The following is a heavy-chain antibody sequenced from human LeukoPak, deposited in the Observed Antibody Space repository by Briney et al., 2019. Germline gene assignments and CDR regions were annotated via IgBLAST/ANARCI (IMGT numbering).Heavy chain of an antibody. CDR1: GFIFSDVW. CDR3: TTDLDY. Sequence: GGSLRPSCAGSGFIFSDVWMSWVRHAPGKGLEWVARIKTKAEGGTIDYAAPVKGRFIISRDDSEKRLDLQMSSLKSEDTGVYYCTTDLDYWGQGTLVTVSS. J-gene: IGHJ4*02. V-gene: IGHV3-15*01. CDR2: IKTKAEGGTI.